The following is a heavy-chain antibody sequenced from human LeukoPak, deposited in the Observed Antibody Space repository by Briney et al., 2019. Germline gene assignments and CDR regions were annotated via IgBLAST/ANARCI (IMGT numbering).Heavy chain of an antibody. V-gene: IGHV3-23*01. CDR1: GFTFSSYA. CDR3: ATGNRGAAAAGTDWFDP. CDR2: ISGSGGST. J-gene: IGHJ5*02. Sequence: GGSLRLSCAASGFTFSSYAMSWVRQAPGKGLEWVSAISGSGGSTYYADSVKGRFTISRDNSKNTLYLQMNSLRAEDTAVYYCATGNRGAAAAGTDWFDPWGQGTLVTVSS. D-gene: IGHD6-13*01.